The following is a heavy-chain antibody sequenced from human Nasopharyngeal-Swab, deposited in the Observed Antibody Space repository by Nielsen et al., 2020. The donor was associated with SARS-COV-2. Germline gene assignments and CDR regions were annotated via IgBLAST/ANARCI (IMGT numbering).Heavy chain of an antibody. V-gene: IGHV4-31*03. CDR3: ARARLYYYGSGNYYMDV. CDR2: TYYSGST. CDR1: GGSISSGGYY. D-gene: IGHD3-10*01. Sequence: SETLSLTCTVSGGSISSGGYYWSWIRQHPGKGLEWIGYTYYSGSTYYNPSLKSRVTISVDTSKNQFSLKLSSVTAADTAVYYCARARLYYYGSGNYYMDVWGKGTTVTVSS. J-gene: IGHJ6*03.